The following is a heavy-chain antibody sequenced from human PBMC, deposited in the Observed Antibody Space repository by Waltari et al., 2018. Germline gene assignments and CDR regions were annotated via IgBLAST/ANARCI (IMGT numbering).Heavy chain of an antibody. CDR2: IIPIYGQS. J-gene: IGHJ4*02. V-gene: IGHV1-69*13. Sequence: QVHLVQSGPELKKPGSSVRVSCRDSGGTFKDYAVTWVRQPLGQGLEWMGSIIPIYGQSNYAQNFQGILTIAADDSTDTVYMDLSGLRSEDTATYYCATLNSADRDYWGQGTLVTVSP. CDR3: ATLNSADRDY. CDR1: GGTFKDYA.